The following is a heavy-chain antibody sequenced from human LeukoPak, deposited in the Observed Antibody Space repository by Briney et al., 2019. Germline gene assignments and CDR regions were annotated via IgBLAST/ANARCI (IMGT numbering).Heavy chain of an antibody. D-gene: IGHD1-7*01. CDR1: GFTFSSYG. CDR2: ISYDGSNK. J-gene: IGHJ4*02. V-gene: IGHV3-30*03. Sequence: GGSLRLSCAASGFTFSSYGMHWVRQAPGKGLEWVAVISYDGSNKYYADSVKGRFTISRDNSKNTLYLQMNSLRAEDTAVYYCARKGENYFDPFDYWGQGTLVTVSS. CDR3: ARKGENYFDPFDY.